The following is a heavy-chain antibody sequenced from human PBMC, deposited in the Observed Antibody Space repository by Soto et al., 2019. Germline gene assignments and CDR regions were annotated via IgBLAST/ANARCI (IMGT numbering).Heavy chain of an antibody. CDR3: ARVPDR. Sequence: SETLSLTCSVSGASISSYYYTWIRQTPGKGLEWIGYIYLGGSTYYNPSLKSRVTISVDRSKNQFPLKLSSVTAADTAVYYCARVPDRWGQGTLVTVSS. CDR1: GASISSYY. V-gene: IGHV4-59*12. J-gene: IGHJ5*02. D-gene: IGHD2-2*01. CDR2: IYLGGST.